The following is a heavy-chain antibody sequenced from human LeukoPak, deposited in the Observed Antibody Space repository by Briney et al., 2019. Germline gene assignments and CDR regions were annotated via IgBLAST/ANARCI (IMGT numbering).Heavy chain of an antibody. J-gene: IGHJ6*03. D-gene: IGHD2-2*01. CDR3: AKGNEYCSSTSCHLHYYYYMDV. Sequence: PGRSLRLSCAASGFTFSSYAMHWVRQAPGKGLEWVSGISWNSGSIGYADSVKGRFTISRDNAKNSLYLQMNSLRAEDMALYYCAKGNEYCSSTSCHLHYYYYMDVWGKGTTVTVSS. CDR1: GFTFSSYA. CDR2: ISWNSGSI. V-gene: IGHV3-9*03.